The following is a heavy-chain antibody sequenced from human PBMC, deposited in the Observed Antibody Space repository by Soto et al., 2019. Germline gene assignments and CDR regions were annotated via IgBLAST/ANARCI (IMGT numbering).Heavy chain of an antibody. V-gene: IGHV4-30-4*01. CDR3: GREMGLGYLADY. Sequence: QVQLQESGPGLVKPSQTLSLTCTVSGGSISSGDYYWSWIRQPPGKGLEWIGYIYYSGSTYYNPSLKRRVTISVDTSKNQFSRKLSSVTAADTAVYYCGREMGLGYLADYWGQGTLVTVSS. J-gene: IGHJ4*02. CDR2: IYYSGST. CDR1: GGSISSGDYY. D-gene: IGHD6-19*01.